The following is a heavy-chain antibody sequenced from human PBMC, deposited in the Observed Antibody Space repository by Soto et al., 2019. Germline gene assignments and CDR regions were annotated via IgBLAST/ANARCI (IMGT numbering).Heavy chain of an antibody. CDR1: GFTFSSYW. V-gene: IGHV3-7*01. CDR3: ARDRGYSGYDSPRYYYGMDV. CDR2: IKQDGSEK. D-gene: IGHD5-12*01. Sequence: GGSLRLSCAASGFTFSSYWMSWVRQAPGKGLEWVANIKQDGSEKDYVDSVKGRFTISRDNSKNTLYLQMNSLRAEDTAVYSCARDRGYSGYDSPRYYYGMDVWGQGTTVTVSS. J-gene: IGHJ6*02.